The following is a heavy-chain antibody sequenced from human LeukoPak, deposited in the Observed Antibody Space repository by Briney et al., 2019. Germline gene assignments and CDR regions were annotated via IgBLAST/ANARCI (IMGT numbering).Heavy chain of an antibody. Sequence: ASVKVSCKASGFPFTNYYMHWVRQAPGQGLEWVGLINPTGTSTNYAQKFRGRVTMTRDTSTTTVYMELSSLRSEDTAVHYCAREESGGYFDYWGQGTLVTVSS. CDR3: AREESGGYFDY. CDR2: INPTGTST. V-gene: IGHV1-46*01. D-gene: IGHD2-8*02. J-gene: IGHJ4*02. CDR1: GFPFTNYY.